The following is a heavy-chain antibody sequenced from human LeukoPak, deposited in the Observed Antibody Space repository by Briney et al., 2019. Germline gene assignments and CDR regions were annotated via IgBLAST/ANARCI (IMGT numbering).Heavy chain of an antibody. CDR3: AREPGGYFDY. CDR1: GASITTYY. CDR2: IYYSGST. Sequence: SETLSLTCTVSGASITTYYWSWIRQPPGKGLEWIGYIYYSGSTNYNPSLKSRVTISVDTSKNQFSLKLSSVTAADTAVYYCAREPGGYFDYWGQGTLVTVSS. D-gene: IGHD3-10*01. V-gene: IGHV4-59*01. J-gene: IGHJ4*02.